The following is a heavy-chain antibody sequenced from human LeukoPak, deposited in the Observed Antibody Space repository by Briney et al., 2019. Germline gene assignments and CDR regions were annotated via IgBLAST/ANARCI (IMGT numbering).Heavy chain of an antibody. J-gene: IGHJ3*02. CDR2: IYDSGST. CDR3: ASLTTAEAFDI. CDR1: GGSISSSRYY. Sequence: SETLSLTCTVSGGSISSSRYYWGWIRQPPGKGLEWIGYIYDSGSTNYNPSLKSRVTISVDTSKNQFSLKLSSVTAADTAVYYCASLTTAEAFDIWGQGTMVTVSS. D-gene: IGHD3-22*01. V-gene: IGHV4-61*05.